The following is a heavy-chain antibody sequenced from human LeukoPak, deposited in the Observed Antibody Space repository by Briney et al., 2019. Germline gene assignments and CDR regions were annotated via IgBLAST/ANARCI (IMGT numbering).Heavy chain of an antibody. D-gene: IGHD3-10*01. V-gene: IGHV7-4-1*02. CDR2: INTNTGNP. J-gene: IGHJ4*02. CDR1: GYTFTNYA. Sequence: ASVKVSCKASGYTFTNYAMNWVRQAPGQGLEWMGWINTNTGNPTYAQGFTGRFVFSLDTSVSTAYLQISSLKAEDTAVYYCASLLLWLGDLYDYWGQGTLVTVSS. CDR3: ASLLLWLGDLYDY.